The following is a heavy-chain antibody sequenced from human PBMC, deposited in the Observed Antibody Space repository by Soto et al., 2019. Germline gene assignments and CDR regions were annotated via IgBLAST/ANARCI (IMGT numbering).Heavy chain of an antibody. CDR3: ARDRLRYNWNDFPYYYYGMDV. CDR1: GFTFSSYA. CDR2: ISYDGSNK. D-gene: IGHD1-1*01. Sequence: QVQLVESGGGVVQPGRSLRLSCAASGFTFSSYAMHWVRQAPGKGLEWVAVISYDGSNKYYADSVKGRFTISSDNSKNPLYLQMNSLRTEDTAVYYCARDRLRYNWNDFPYYYYGMDVWGQGTTVTVSS. V-gene: IGHV3-30-3*01. J-gene: IGHJ6*02.